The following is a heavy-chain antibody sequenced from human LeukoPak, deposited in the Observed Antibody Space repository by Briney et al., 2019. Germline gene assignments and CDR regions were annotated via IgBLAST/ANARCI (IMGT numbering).Heavy chain of an antibody. V-gene: IGHV1-2*02. D-gene: IGHD4-17*01. CDR2: INPNSGDT. J-gene: IGHJ4*02. CDR1: GYTFTGYY. CDR3: ARDYGDYLFDY. Sequence: ASVKVSCKASGYTFTGYYMHWVRQAPGQGLEWMGWINPNSGDTNYAQKFQGRVTVTRDTSISTAYMELSRLESDDTAVYYCARDYGDYLFDYWGQGTLVTVSS.